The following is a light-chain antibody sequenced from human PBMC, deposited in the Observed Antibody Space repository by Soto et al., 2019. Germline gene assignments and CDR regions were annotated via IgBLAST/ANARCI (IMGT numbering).Light chain of an antibody. CDR1: QSINSN. J-gene: IGKJ4*01. V-gene: IGKV3-15*01. CDR2: RAS. CDR3: QQYNNWPRAT. Sequence: IVMTQSPATLSVSLGEGATLSCRASQSINSNLAWYQQKPGQAPRLLMFRASIRAAGFPARFSGSGSGTEFNITISSLQSEDSAVYYCQQYNNWPRATFXGGTKVDIK.